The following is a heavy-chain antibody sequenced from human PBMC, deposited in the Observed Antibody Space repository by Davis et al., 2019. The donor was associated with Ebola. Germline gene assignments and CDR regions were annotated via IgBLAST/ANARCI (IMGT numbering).Heavy chain of an antibody. CDR3: ASLPYSSGWSLDY. Sequence: GESLKISCAASGFTFRYYYMSWLRQAPGKGLEWVSYISRSSSYTNYADSVKGRFTISRDNAKNSLYLQMNSLRAEDTAVYYFASLPYSSGWSLDYWGQGTLVTVSS. J-gene: IGHJ4*02. CDR1: GFTFRYYY. CDR2: ISRSSSYT. V-gene: IGHV3-11*06. D-gene: IGHD6-19*01.